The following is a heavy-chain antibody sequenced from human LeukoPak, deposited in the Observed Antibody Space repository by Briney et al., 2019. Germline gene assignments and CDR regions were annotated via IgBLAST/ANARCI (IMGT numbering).Heavy chain of an antibody. V-gene: IGHV3-30*01. Sequence: GGSLRLSYAASGFIFRSYPMHWVRQAPGKGLEWVAVVSYDGSGENYADSVNGRFTISRDNSKNTLYLQMNSLRAEDTAVFYCARDGVGTAFDLWAKGQWSPSLQ. CDR2: VSYDGSGE. CDR1: GFIFRSYP. D-gene: IGHD1-26*01. CDR3: ARDGVGTAFDL. J-gene: IGHJ3*01.